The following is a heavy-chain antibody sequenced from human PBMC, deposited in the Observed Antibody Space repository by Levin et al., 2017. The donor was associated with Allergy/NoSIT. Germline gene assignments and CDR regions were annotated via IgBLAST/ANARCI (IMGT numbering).Heavy chain of an antibody. CDR2: TYHRSKWFN. V-gene: IGHV6-1*01. J-gene: IGHJ4*02. Sequence: SQTLSLPCAISGDSVSSNSAAWHWIRQSPSRGLEWLGRTYHRSKWFNDYALSVKSRIKINPDTSRNQFYLQLNSVTPEDTAVYYCARLAAGMDNPSDYWGQGTLVTVSS. CDR3: ARLAAGMDNPSDY. CDR1: GDSVSSNSAA. D-gene: IGHD6-13*01.